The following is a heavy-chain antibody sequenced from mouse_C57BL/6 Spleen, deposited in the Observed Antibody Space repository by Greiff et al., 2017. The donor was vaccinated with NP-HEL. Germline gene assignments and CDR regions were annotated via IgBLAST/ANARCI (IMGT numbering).Heavy chain of an antibody. D-gene: IGHD1-1*01. V-gene: IGHV10-3*01. CDR1: GFTFNTYA. J-gene: IGHJ4*01. CDR3: VRAPHYYGSHAMDY. Sequence: EVKLVESGGGLVQPKGSLKLSCAASGFTFNTYAMHWVRQAPGKGLEWVARIRSKSSNYATYYADSVKDRFTISRDASQSILYLQMNNLKTEDTAMYYCVRAPHYYGSHAMDYWGQGTSVTVSS. CDR2: IRSKSSNYAT.